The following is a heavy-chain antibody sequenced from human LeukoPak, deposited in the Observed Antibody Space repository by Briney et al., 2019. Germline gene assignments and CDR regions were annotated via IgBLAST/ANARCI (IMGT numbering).Heavy chain of an antibody. V-gene: IGHV1-46*01. J-gene: IGHJ4*02. CDR1: GYTFTSYY. D-gene: IGHD3-22*01. Sequence: ASVKVSCKASGYTFTSYYMHWVRQAPGKGLAWMGIINPSGGSKSYAQKFLGRVTMNRDTSTSTVYMELSSLRTVDTAVYYCARGPRVVYYDSSGYYYGPFDYGGQGTLVTVSA. CDR3: ARGPRVVYYDSSGYYYGPFDY. CDR2: INPSGGSK.